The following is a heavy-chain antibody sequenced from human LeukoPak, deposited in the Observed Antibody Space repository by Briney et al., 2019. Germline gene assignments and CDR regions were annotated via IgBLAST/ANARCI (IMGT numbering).Heavy chain of an antibody. D-gene: IGHD5-18*01. J-gene: IGHJ4*02. Sequence: PSETLSPTCAVYGGSFSGYYWSWIRQPPGKGLEWIGEINHSGSTNYNPSLKSRVTISVDTSKNQFSLKLSSVTAADTAVYYCARENMRGYSYGFDYWGQGTLVTVSS. CDR1: GGSFSGYY. CDR3: ARENMRGYSYGFDY. V-gene: IGHV4-34*09. CDR2: INHSGST.